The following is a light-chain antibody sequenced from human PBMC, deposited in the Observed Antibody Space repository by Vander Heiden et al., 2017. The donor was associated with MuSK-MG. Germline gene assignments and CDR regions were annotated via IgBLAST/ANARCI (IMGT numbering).Light chain of an antibody. CDR2: SIS. CDR3: SSSSTTSPLI. Sequence: QSALTQPASVSGSPGQPITISCTGTSSDIGYFKDVSWYQQHPDRAPKLIITSISVRPSGISFRFSGSKSGNTASLTISGLQPEDEADYYCSSSSTTSPLIFGGGTKLTVL. V-gene: IGLV2-14*03. J-gene: IGLJ2*01. CDR1: SSDIGYFKD.